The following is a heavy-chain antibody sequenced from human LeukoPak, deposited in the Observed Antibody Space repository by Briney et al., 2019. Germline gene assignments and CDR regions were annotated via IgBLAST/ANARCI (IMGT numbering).Heavy chain of an antibody. V-gene: IGHV3-30-3*01. J-gene: IGHJ4*02. D-gene: IGHD5-24*01. CDR2: TSYDGTNE. Sequence: GGSLRLSCAASGFTFSSYAMHWVRQAPGKGLEWVAVTSYDGTNEYYADSVKGRFTISRDNSKNTLYLQMNSLRAEDTAVYYCARGGAYNSISYYWGQGTLVTVSS. CDR3: ARGGAYNSISYY. CDR1: GFTFSSYA.